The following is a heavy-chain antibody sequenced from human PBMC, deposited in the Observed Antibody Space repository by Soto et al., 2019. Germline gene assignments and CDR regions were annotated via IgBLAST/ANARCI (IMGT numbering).Heavy chain of an antibody. CDR1: GFTFSSYG. V-gene: IGHV3-33*01. Sequence: GGSLRLSCAASGFTFSSYGMHWVRQAPGKGLEWVAVIWYDGSNKYYADSVKGRFTISRDNSKNTPYLQMNSLRAEDTAVYYCASSRAYCTNGVCYSSGMDVWGQGTTVTVSS. CDR2: IWYDGSNK. CDR3: ASSRAYCTNGVCYSSGMDV. D-gene: IGHD2-8*01. J-gene: IGHJ6*02.